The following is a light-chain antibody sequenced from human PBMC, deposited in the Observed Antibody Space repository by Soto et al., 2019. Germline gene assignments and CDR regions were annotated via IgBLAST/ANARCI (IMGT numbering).Light chain of an antibody. CDR2: AAS. V-gene: IGKV1-39*01. Sequence: DIQMTQSPSSLSASVGDRVTITCRASQSISSNLNWYQHKPGKAPKLLIYAASSLQSGVPSRFSGGGSGTEFTLTISSLQPDDFATYYCQQYNSYWTFGQGTKVDIK. CDR3: QQYNSYWT. CDR1: QSISSN. J-gene: IGKJ1*01.